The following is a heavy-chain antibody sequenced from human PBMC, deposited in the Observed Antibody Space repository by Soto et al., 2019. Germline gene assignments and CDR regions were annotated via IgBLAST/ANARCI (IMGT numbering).Heavy chain of an antibody. D-gene: IGHD2-8*01. Sequence: GGSLRLSCAASGFTFSSNSMSWVRQAPGKGLEWVSSISSGGGGIYYADSLKGRFTISRDNAKNSLYLQMNSLRAEDTAVYYCARRYCTNGVCPFDSWGQGTLVTVSS. CDR1: GFTFSSNS. CDR2: ISSGGGGI. CDR3: ARRYCTNGVCPFDS. V-gene: IGHV3-21*01. J-gene: IGHJ4*02.